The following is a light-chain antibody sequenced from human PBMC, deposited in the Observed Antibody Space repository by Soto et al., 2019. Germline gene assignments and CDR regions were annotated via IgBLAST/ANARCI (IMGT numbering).Light chain of an antibody. CDR3: SSYTSSSTLL. V-gene: IGLV2-14*01. J-gene: IGLJ2*01. Sequence: QSALTQPASVSGSPGQSITFSCTGTSNDIGGYNYVSWYQQHPGKAPKLMIFDVSNRPSGVSYRFSGSKSGNTASLTISGLQAEYEADYYCSSYTSSSTLLVGGGTKLTVL. CDR2: DVS. CDR1: SNDIGGYNY.